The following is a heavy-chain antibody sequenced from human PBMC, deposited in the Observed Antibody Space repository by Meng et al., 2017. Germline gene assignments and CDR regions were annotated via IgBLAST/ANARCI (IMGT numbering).Heavy chain of an antibody. Sequence: QVQESGPGLVKPSGTLSLTCAVSGGSISSSNWWSWVRQPPGKGLEWIGEIYHSGSTNYNPSLKSRVTISVDKSKNQFSLKLSSVTAADTAVYYCARWSIYCSGGSCYSFDYWGQGTLVTVSS. J-gene: IGHJ4*02. D-gene: IGHD2-15*01. CDR1: GGSISSSNW. CDR3: ARWSIYCSGGSCYSFDY. V-gene: IGHV4-4*02. CDR2: IYHSGST.